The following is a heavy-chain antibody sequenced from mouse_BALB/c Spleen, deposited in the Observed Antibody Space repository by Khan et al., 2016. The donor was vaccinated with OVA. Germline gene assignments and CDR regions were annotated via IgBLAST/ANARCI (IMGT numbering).Heavy chain of an antibody. Sequence: VQLKESGPELVKPGASVKIPYKASGYPFTDYNMAWVKQSHGRGLEWIGDIFPNNGGTVYNQKFKGKATLTVDKSSSTAFMELRSLTAEDTAVYYGARHGYGGFAYWGQGTLVTVSA. CDR1: GYPFTDYN. D-gene: IGHD2-2*01. CDR2: IFPNNGGT. V-gene: IGHV1-18*01. J-gene: IGHJ3*01. CDR3: ARHGYGGFAY.